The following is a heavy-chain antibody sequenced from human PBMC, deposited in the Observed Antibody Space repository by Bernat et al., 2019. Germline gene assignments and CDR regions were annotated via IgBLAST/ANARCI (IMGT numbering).Heavy chain of an antibody. CDR3: ARDLHVGLRGLSFDY. Sequence: EVQLVESGGGLIQPGGSLRLSCAASGFTVSSNYMSWVRQAPGKGLEWVSVIYSGGSTYYTDSVKGRFTISRDNSKNTLYLQMNSLGAEDTAVYYCARDLHVGLRGLSFDYWGQGTLVTVSS. CDR2: IYSGGST. CDR1: GFTVSSNY. V-gene: IGHV3-53*01. J-gene: IGHJ4*02. D-gene: IGHD4-17*01.